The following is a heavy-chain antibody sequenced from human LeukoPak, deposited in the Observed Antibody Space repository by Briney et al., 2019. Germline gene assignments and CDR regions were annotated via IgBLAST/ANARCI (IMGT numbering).Heavy chain of an antibody. CDR1: GFILSNYA. CDR2: IGDRDGGT. CDR3: ATWGNYDILTGYYDSDY. V-gene: IGHV3-23*01. J-gene: IGHJ4*01. Sequence: PGASLRLSCAASGFILSNYAMSWVRQAPGKGLEWVSAIGDRDGGTYYADSVKGRFTVSRDDPKNTLYLQMNTLRVEDTAVYYCATWGNYDILTGYYDSDYWGHGTLVTVSS. D-gene: IGHD3-9*01.